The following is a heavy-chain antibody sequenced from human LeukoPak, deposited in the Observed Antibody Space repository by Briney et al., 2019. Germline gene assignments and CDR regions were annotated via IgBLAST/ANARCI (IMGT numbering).Heavy chain of an antibody. V-gene: IGHV1-69-2*01. CDR3: AFLSGVGLRFRSNNWFDP. CDR2: VDPEDGET. J-gene: IGHJ5*02. D-gene: IGHD4-17*01. Sequence: ASVKISCKVSGYTFTDYYMHWVQQAPGKGLEWMGLVDPEDGETIYAEKFQGRVTITADTSTDTAYMELSSLRSEDTAVYYCAFLSGVGLRFRSNNWFDPWAREPWSPSPQ. CDR1: GYTFTDYY.